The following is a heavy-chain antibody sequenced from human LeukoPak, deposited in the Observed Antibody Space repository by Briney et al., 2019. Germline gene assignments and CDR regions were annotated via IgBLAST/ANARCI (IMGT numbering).Heavy chain of an antibody. Sequence: SETLSLTCTVSGGSINFYYWSWIRQHAGKGLEWIGRIYSTGSTNYSPSLKSRVTMSVDKSKNQFSLNLSSVTAADTAVYYCARGIADPYSFDSWGQGTLVTV. V-gene: IGHV4-4*07. CDR1: GGSINFYY. J-gene: IGHJ4*02. CDR3: ARGIADPYSFDS. CDR2: IYSTGST. D-gene: IGHD6-13*01.